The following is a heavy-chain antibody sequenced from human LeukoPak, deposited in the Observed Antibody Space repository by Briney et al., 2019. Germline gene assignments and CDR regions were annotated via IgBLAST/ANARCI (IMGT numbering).Heavy chain of an antibody. Sequence: SETLSLTCTVSGASIRSGDYYWSWLRQPPGKGLEWIGYIYDSGSTYYNPSLKSRITISVDTSENRFSLKLSSVTATDTAVYYCARDCSGGSCYGAFDIWGQGTMVTVSS. CDR1: GASIRSGDYY. J-gene: IGHJ3*02. D-gene: IGHD2-15*01. CDR3: ARDCSGGSCYGAFDI. V-gene: IGHV4-30-4*01. CDR2: IYDSGST.